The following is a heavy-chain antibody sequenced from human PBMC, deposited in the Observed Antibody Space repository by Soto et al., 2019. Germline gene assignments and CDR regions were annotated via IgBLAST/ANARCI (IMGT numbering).Heavy chain of an antibody. CDR1: GFSFSDYY. CDR2: ISGSGKTI. J-gene: IGHJ4*02. Sequence: QVQLVESGGGLVKPGGSLTLSCAASGFSFSDYYMSWIRQAPGQGLEWVSHISGSGKTIYAADSVKGRFSISRDNAKTLLYLQMNSLRAEDAAVYYCARKADSSGWSFGYWGQGTLVTVPS. CDR3: ARKADSSGWSFGY. V-gene: IGHV3-11*01. D-gene: IGHD6-19*01.